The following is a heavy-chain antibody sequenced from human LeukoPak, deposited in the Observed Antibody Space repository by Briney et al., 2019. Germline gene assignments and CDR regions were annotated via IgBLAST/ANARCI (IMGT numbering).Heavy chain of an antibody. Sequence: PGGSLRLSCEASGFTCGDYYMSWIRQAPGKGLEWVSYISSGGSTIYYADSVKGRFTISRDNAKNSLTLQMNSLRAEDTGVYYCARGGVFTPMAEFDYWGQGTLVTVSS. CDR2: ISSGGSTI. CDR3: ARGGVFTPMAEFDY. J-gene: IGHJ4*02. V-gene: IGHV3-11*01. CDR1: GFTCGDYY. D-gene: IGHD1-26*01.